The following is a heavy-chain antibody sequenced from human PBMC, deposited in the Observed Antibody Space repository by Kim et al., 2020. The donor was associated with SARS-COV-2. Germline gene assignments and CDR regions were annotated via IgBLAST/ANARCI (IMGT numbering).Heavy chain of an antibody. D-gene: IGHD1-26*01. CDR3: ATRDAYSGSYSD. J-gene: IGHJ4*02. V-gene: IGHV1-24*01. Sequence: IYAQKFQGRVTMTEDTSTDTAYMELSSLRSEDTAVYYCATRDAYSGSYSDWGQGTLVTVSS.